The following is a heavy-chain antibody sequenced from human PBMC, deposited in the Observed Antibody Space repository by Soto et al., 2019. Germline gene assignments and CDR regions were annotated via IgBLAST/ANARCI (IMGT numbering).Heavy chain of an antibody. Sequence: QVQLVESGGGVVQPGRSLRLSCAASGFTFSSYGMHWVRQAPGKGLEWVAVISYDGSNKYYADSVKGRFTISRDNSKNTLYLQMNSLRAEDTAVYYCAKMAYGGIGGIDYWGQGTLVTVSS. J-gene: IGHJ4*02. V-gene: IGHV3-30*18. CDR2: ISYDGSNK. CDR1: GFTFSSYG. CDR3: AKMAYGGIGGIDY. D-gene: IGHD2-15*01.